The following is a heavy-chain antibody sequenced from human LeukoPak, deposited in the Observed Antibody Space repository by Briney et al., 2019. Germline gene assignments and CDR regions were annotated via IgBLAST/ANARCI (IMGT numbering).Heavy chain of an antibody. CDR1: GFSLSTTGVG. Sequence: SGPTLVNPTQTLTLTCTFSGFSLSTTGVGVGWIRQPPGKALEWLALIYWNDDNRYSPSLKSRLTITKDTSKNQVVLTMTNMDPVDTATYYCAHYGDYRFMFYFDYWGQGTLVAVSS. CDR3: AHYGDYRFMFYFDY. V-gene: IGHV2-5*01. J-gene: IGHJ4*02. D-gene: IGHD4-17*01. CDR2: IYWNDDN.